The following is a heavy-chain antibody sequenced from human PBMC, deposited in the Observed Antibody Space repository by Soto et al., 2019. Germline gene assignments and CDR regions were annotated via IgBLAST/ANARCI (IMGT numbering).Heavy chain of an antibody. CDR2: ISSSSSTI. J-gene: IGHJ6*02. CDR1: RFTLSSYS. D-gene: IGHD3-10*01. V-gene: IGHV3-48*04. Sequence: GGSMRLSCAASRFTLSSYSMNWVRPAPGEGLEWDSYISSSSSTIFFADSVKGRFTISRDNVMNSLYLQMNSLRAEDTAVYYCERDKYYYGLGSGNYGTEVLGQGTTVPVSS. CDR3: ERDKYYYGLGSGNYGTEV.